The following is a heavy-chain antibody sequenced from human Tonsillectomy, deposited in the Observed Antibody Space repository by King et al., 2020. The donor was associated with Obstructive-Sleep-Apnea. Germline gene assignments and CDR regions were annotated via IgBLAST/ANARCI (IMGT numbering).Heavy chain of an antibody. Sequence: VQLVESGGGLVQPGGSLRLSCAASGFTFSSYAMSWVRQAPGKGLEWVSAISGSGSSTYYADSVKGRFTISRDNSKNTLYLQMNSLRAEDTAVYYCAKSWLPDSSGYPSLFDYWGQGTLVTVSS. CDR3: AKSWLPDSSGYPSLFDY. CDR1: GFTFSSYA. V-gene: IGHV3-23*04. D-gene: IGHD3-22*01. CDR2: ISGSGSST. J-gene: IGHJ4*02.